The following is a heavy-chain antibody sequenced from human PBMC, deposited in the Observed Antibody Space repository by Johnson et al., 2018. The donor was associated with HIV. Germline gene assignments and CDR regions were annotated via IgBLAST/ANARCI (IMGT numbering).Heavy chain of an antibody. D-gene: IGHD6-6*01. Sequence: QVLLVESGGGVVQPGGSLRLSCAASGFTFSSYGMHWVRQAPGKGLEWVAFIRFDGSNQYYTDSVKGPFTISRDNSKNTLYLQMNSLRAEDTAVYYCATSQLALPPGVFDIWGQGTMVTVSS. CDR1: GFTFSSYG. CDR2: IRFDGSNQ. CDR3: ATSQLALPPGVFDI. V-gene: IGHV3-30*02. J-gene: IGHJ3*02.